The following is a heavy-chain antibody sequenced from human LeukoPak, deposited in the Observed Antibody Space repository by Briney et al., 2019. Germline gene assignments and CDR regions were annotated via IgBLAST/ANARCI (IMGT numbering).Heavy chain of an antibody. J-gene: IGHJ3*02. CDR2: ITSGGNT. V-gene: IGHV3-23*01. Sequence: GGSLRLSCAASGFIFSTYAMSWVRQAPGKGLEWVSSITSGGNTFDADSVKGRFTISRDNSKNTLYLQMNSLRAEDTAVYYCARGKGYSYGPDAFDIWGQGTMVTVSS. CDR1: GFIFSTYA. CDR3: ARGKGYSYGPDAFDI. D-gene: IGHD5-18*01.